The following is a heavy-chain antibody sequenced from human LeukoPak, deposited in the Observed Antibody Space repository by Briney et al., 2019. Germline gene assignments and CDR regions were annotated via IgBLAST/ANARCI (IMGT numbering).Heavy chain of an antibody. J-gene: IGHJ5*02. D-gene: IGHD1-26*01. CDR2: IYPCDSDT. CDR1: GYSFTSYW. CDR3: ASQVGSYSGWFDR. Sequence: GESLKISCKCSGYSFTSYWIGWVRQLPGKGLEWMGSIYPCDSDTRSSPSFQGQVTISADKSISTAYLQWSSPKASDTAMYYCASQVGSYSGWFDRWGQGTLVTVSS. V-gene: IGHV5-51*01.